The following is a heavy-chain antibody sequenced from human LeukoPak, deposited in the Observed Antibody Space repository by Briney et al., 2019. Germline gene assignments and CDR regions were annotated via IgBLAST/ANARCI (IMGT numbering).Heavy chain of an antibody. CDR1: GGSISSYY. D-gene: IGHD6-6*01. CDR3: ARAGGSSWYFDL. Sequence: SETLSLTCTVSGGSISSYYWSWIRQPPGKGLEWIGYIYNSGSTNYNPSLKSRVTISVDTSKNQFSLKLSSVTAADTAVYYCARAGGSSWYFDLWGRGTLVTVSS. V-gene: IGHV4-59*01. CDR2: IYNSGST. J-gene: IGHJ2*01.